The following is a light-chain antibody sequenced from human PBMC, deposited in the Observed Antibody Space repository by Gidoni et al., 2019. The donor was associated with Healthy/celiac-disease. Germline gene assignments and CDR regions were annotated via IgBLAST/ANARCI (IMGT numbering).Light chain of an antibody. CDR2: EGS. CDR1: SSDVWSYNL. CDR3: CSYAGSSTLV. V-gene: IGLV2-23*01. J-gene: IGLJ2*01. Sequence: QSALPHPASVAGCPGQSITIPCTGTSSDVWSYNLVSWYQQHPGKAPKLMIYEGSKRPSGVSNRFSGSKSGNTASLTISGLQAEDEADYYCCSYAGSSTLVFGGGTKLTVL.